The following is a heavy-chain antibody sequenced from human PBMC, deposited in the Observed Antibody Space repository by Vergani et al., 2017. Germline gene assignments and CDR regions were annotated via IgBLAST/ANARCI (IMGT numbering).Heavy chain of an antibody. Sequence: EVQLLESGGGLAQPGGSLRLSCAASGFTFIMHAMSWVRQAPGKGLEWVSSFGGSDESTSYAQSVRGRFTMSRDISKNTLILQLNSLRVEDTAVYFCARENVRRGIPGLWGSKFLHHWGQGTLVTVSS. J-gene: IGHJ1*01. D-gene: IGHD3-16*01. V-gene: IGHV3-23*01. CDR1: GFTFIMHA. CDR3: ARENVRRGIPGLWGSKFLHH. CDR2: FGGSDEST.